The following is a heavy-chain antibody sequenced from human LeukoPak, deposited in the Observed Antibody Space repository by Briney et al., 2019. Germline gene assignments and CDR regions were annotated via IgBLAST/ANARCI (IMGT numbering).Heavy chain of an antibody. CDR1: GFTLRSYA. V-gene: IGHV3-23*01. D-gene: IGHD2-21*02. Sequence: PGGSLRLSCAASGFTLRSYAMSWVRQAPGKGLEWVSAISGSSGSTYYADSVKGRFTISRDNSKNTLYLQMNSLRAEDTAVYYCAKGFRAYCGGDCYSDAFDIWGQGTMVTVSS. CDR3: AKGFRAYCGGDCYSDAFDI. J-gene: IGHJ3*02. CDR2: ISGSSGST.